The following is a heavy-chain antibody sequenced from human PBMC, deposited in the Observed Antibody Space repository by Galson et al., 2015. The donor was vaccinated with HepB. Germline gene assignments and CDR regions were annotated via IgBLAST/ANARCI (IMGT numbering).Heavy chain of an antibody. D-gene: IGHD5-12*01. V-gene: IGHV7-4-1*02. Sequence: SVKVSCKASGYTFTSYAMNWVRQAPGQGLEWMGWINTNTGNPTYAQGFTGRFVFSLDTSVSTAYLQISSLKAGDTAVYYCARDGGIVATWRAEPFDYWGQGTLVTVSS. CDR3: ARDGGIVATWRAEPFDY. CDR2: INTNTGNP. CDR1: GYTFTSYA. J-gene: IGHJ4*02.